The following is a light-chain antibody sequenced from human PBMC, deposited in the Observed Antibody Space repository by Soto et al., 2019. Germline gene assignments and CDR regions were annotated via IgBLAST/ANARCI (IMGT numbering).Light chain of an antibody. Sequence: ETVLTQSPGTLSLSPGERATLSCRASQSVGGSLAWYQQKPGQAPRLLIYGASNRATGIPDRFSGGGSGTDFTLTISRLEHEDFAVYYCQQYGSSGTFGQGTKVDIK. CDR1: QSVGGS. V-gene: IGKV3-20*01. CDR2: GAS. J-gene: IGKJ1*01. CDR3: QQYGSSGT.